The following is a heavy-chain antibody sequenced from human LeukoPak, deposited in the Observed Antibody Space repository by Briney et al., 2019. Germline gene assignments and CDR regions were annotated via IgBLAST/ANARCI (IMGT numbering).Heavy chain of an antibody. CDR2: INTDGSHT. J-gene: IGHJ5*02. Sequence: PGGSLRLSCAASGFSFSSYLMHWVRQAPGKGLVWVSRINTDGSHTTYADSVKGRFTISRDNAKNTLYLQMNSLRVEDTALYYCARDGSSWSNWFDPWGQGTLVTVSS. CDR3: ARDGSSWSNWFDP. V-gene: IGHV3-74*01. CDR1: GFSFSSYL. D-gene: IGHD6-13*01.